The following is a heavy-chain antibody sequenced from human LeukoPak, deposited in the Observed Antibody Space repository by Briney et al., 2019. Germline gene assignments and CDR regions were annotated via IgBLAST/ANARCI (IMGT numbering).Heavy chain of an antibody. Sequence: SQTLSLTCTVSGASVNSGNYYWNWFRQPAGKGLEWIGRIYTSGTTNYNPPLKSRVTVSVDTSKNQFSLNLSSVTAADTAVYYCATNGGDSHYWGQGTLVTVSS. CDR1: GASVNSGNYY. J-gene: IGHJ4*02. CDR3: ATNGGDSHY. V-gene: IGHV4-61*02. CDR2: IYTSGTT. D-gene: IGHD2-21*01.